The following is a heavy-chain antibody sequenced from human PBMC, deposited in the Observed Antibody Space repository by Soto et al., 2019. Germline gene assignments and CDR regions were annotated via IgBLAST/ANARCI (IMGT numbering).Heavy chain of an antibody. V-gene: IGHV1-69*01. Sequence: QVQLVQSGAEVKKPGSSVKVSCKASGGTFSSYAISWVRQAPGQGLEWMGGIIPIFGTANYAQKFQGRVTNTADESKSTAYMEVSSLRSEDTAVYYCAAQYYYGSGGSLWGQGTLVTVSS. CDR3: AAQYYYGSGGSL. CDR1: GGTFSSYA. J-gene: IGHJ4*02. CDR2: IIPIFGTA. D-gene: IGHD3-10*01.